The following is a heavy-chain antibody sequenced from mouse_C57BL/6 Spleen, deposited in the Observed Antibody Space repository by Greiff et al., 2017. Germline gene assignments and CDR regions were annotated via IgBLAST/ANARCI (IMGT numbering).Heavy chain of an antibody. CDR1: GFTFSSYA. CDR2: ISDGGSYT. V-gene: IGHV5-4*01. CDR3: ARDQANWDYFDV. J-gene: IGHJ1*03. D-gene: IGHD4-1*01. Sequence: EVKVVESGGGLVKPGGSLKLSCAASGFTFSSYAMSWVRQTPEKRLGWVATISDGGSYTYYPDNVKGRFTISRDNAKNNLYLQMSHLKSEDTAMYYCARDQANWDYFDVWGTGTTVTVSS.